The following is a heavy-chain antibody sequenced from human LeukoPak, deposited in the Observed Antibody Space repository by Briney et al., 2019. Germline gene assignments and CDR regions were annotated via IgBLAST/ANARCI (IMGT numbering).Heavy chain of an antibody. Sequence: GGSLRLSCTASGFTFSSYAMSWVRQAPGKGLEWVSVISGSGGSTYYADSVKGRFTISRDNSKNTLYLQMNSLRAEDTAVYYCARDAYYYDSSGYYGDAFDIWGQGTMVTVSS. V-gene: IGHV3-23*01. J-gene: IGHJ3*02. CDR1: GFTFSSYA. CDR3: ARDAYYYDSSGYYGDAFDI. D-gene: IGHD3-22*01. CDR2: ISGSGGST.